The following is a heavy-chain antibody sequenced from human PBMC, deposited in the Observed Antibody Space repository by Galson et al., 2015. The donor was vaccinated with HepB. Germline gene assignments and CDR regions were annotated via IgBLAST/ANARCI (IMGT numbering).Heavy chain of an antibody. CDR1: GFTFSSYG. J-gene: IGHJ4*02. D-gene: IGHD2-8*01. CDR2: ISYDGSNK. CDR3: AKASRSNGLYYFDS. Sequence: SLRLSCAASGFTFSSYGMHWVRQAPGKGLEWVAVISYDGSNKYYADSVKGRFTISRDNSHNTLYLQMNSLRAEDTALFYCAKASRSNGLYYFDSWGQGTLVTVSS. V-gene: IGHV3-30*18.